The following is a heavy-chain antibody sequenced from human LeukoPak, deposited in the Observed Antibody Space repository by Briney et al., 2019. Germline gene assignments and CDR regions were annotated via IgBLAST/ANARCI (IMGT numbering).Heavy chain of an antibody. J-gene: IGHJ4*02. CDR1: GYSFTSYC. D-gene: IGHD5-12*01. CDR3: ARGTKSRYSGYDFYY. V-gene: IGHV5-51*01. Sequence: GESLKISCQGSGYSFTSYCIGWVRQMPGKGLEWMGIIYPGDSDTRYSPSFQGQVTISADKSISTAYLQWSSLKASDTAMYYCARGTKSRYSGYDFYYWGQGTLVTVSS. CDR2: IYPGDSDT.